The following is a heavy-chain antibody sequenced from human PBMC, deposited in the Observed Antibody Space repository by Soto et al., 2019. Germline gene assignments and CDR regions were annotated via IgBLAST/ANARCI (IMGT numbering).Heavy chain of an antibody. CDR1: GGTFSSYA. D-gene: IGHD6-13*01. CDR2: IIPIFGTA. CDR3: ARGLAAAGFDY. V-gene: IGHV1-69*13. Sequence: EASVKVSCKASGGTFSSYAISWVRQAPGQGLEWMGGIIPIFGTANYAQKFQGRVTITADESTSTAYMELSSLRSEDTAVYYCARGLAAAGFDYWGQGTLVTVSS. J-gene: IGHJ4*02.